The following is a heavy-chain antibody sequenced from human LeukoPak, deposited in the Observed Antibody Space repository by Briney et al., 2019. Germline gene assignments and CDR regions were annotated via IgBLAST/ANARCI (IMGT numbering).Heavy chain of an antibody. D-gene: IGHD1-20*01. CDR1: GYSFSSYY. J-gene: IGHJ4*02. CDR2: INPSGGST. V-gene: IGHV1-46*01. Sequence: GASVKVSCKASGYSFSSYYMQWVRQAPEQGLEWMGIINPSGGSTNYAQKLQGRVTITRNTSISTAYMELSSLRSEDTAVYYCARYNWNDGTFDYWGQGTLVTVSS. CDR3: ARYNWNDGTFDY.